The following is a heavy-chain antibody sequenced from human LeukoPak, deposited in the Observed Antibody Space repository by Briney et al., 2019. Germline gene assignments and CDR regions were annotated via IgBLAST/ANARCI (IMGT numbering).Heavy chain of an antibody. D-gene: IGHD3-10*01. CDR3: VRLRRNSDRSYYYYYYDS. J-gene: IGHJ5*01. CDR2: ISGSGGNT. Sequence: GGSLRLSCAASGFTFSSYAMSWVRQAPGQGLGWVSAISGSGGNTYYADSVKGRFTISRDNSKNTLYLQMDSLRAEDTAVYYCVRLRRNSDRSYYYYYYDSWGQGILVTVSS. V-gene: IGHV3-23*01. CDR1: GFTFSSYA.